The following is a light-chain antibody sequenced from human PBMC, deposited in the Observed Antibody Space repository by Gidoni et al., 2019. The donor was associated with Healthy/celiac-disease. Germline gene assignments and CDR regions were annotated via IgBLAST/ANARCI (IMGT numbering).Light chain of an antibody. J-gene: IGLJ2*01. CDR1: NIGSKS. Sequence: SYVLTQPPSVSVAPGKTARITCGGNNIGSKSVHWYQQKPGQAPVLVIYYDSDRPSGIPERFSGYNSGNTATLTISRVEAGDEADYNCQVWDSSSDHHVVFGGGTKLTVL. CDR2: YDS. CDR3: QVWDSSSDHHVV. V-gene: IGLV3-21*04.